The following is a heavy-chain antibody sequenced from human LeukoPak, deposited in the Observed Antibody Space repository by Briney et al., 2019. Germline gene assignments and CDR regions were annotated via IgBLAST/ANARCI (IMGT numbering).Heavy chain of an antibody. CDR3: ARGPSSGWYLPSTFDY. CDR2: ISTSGSSI. J-gene: IGHJ4*02. Sequence: GGSLRLSCAASGFPFSDYGMYWVRQAPGKGLEWLSHISTSGSSIHYADSVKGRFTISRDNAKNSLYLQMNSLRAEDTAVYYCARGPSSGWYLPSTFDYWGQGTLVTVSS. V-gene: IGHV3-48*04. D-gene: IGHD6-19*01. CDR1: GFPFSDYG.